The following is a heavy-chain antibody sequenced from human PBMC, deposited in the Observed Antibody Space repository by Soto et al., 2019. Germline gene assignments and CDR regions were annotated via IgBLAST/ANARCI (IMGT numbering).Heavy chain of an antibody. Sequence: ASVRVSCKASGYTFTSYYMHWVRQAPGQGLEWMGIINPSGGSTSYAQKFQGRVTMTRDTSTSTVYMELSSLRSEDTAVYYCARDALYDSSGYSPINFDYWGQGTLVTVSS. CDR2: INPSGGST. CDR3: ARDALYDSSGYSPINFDY. D-gene: IGHD3-22*01. V-gene: IGHV1-46*01. CDR1: GYTFTSYY. J-gene: IGHJ4*02.